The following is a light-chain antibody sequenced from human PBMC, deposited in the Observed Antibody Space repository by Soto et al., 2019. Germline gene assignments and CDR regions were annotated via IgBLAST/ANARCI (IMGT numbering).Light chain of an antibody. CDR2: EVS. V-gene: IGLV2-14*01. CDR1: SSDVGGYNY. J-gene: IGLJ3*02. CDR3: ISYTSRRTRV. Sequence: QSALTQPASVSGSPGQSITISCTGTSSDVGGYNYVSWYQQHPGKAPKLMIYEVSNRPSGVSNRFSGSKSGNTASLTISGIKAEDEADDNTISYTSRRTRVFGGGTKLTVL.